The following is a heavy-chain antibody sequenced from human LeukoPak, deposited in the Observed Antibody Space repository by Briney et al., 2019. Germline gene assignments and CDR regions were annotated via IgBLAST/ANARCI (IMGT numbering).Heavy chain of an antibody. Sequence: RASVKVSCKASGYTFTDYYILWVRQAPGQGLEWMGVIHPRGGGTTYAQKFQGRVTMTRDTSTSTVYMELSSLRSEDTAVYYCALGKGRKWLLPYGMDVWGQGTTVTVSS. CDR1: GYTFTDYY. V-gene: IGHV1-46*01. CDR3: ALGKGRKWLLPYGMDV. D-gene: IGHD3-22*01. J-gene: IGHJ6*02. CDR2: IHPRGGGT.